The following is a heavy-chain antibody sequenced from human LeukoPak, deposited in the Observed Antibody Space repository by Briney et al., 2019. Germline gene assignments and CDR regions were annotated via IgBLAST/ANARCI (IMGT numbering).Heavy chain of an antibody. D-gene: IGHD2-15*01. CDR3: AKEGVVVAATEGHWFDP. J-gene: IGHJ5*02. Sequence: LTGGSLRLSYAASGFTFDDYAMHWVRQAPGKGLEWVSGISWNSGSIGYADSVKGRFTISRDNAKNSLYLQMNSLRAEDTALYYCAKEGVVVAATEGHWFDPWGQGTLVTVSS. CDR2: ISWNSGSI. CDR1: GFTFDDYA. V-gene: IGHV3-9*01.